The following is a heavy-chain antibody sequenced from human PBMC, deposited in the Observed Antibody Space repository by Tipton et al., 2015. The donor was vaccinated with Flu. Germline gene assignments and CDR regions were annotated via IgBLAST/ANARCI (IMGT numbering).Heavy chain of an antibody. CDR3: ARGSGSGTYVIFDS. CDR1: GDSMSSYY. V-gene: IGHV4-4*07. CDR2: IYSSGNT. D-gene: IGHD3-10*01. Sequence: TLSLTCSVSGDSMSSYYWTWVRQPARKGLECLGRIYSSGNTYYSPSFKSRLTMSIDTSKKQFSLNLSSVTAADTAVYYCARGSGSGTYVIFDSWGQGTLVTVSS. J-gene: IGHJ4*02.